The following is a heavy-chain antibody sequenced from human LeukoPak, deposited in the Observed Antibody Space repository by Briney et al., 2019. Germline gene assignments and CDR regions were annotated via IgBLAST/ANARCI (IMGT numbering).Heavy chain of an antibody. CDR2: ISGRAGTT. CDR3: ARDPYSGGYGDYYYYYMDL. CDR1: GFTFSNYA. V-gene: IGHV3-23*01. Sequence: GGSLRLSCAASGFTFSNYAMSWVRQAPGKGLEWVSAISGRAGTTYYADSVKGRFTISRDNSKNTLYLQMNSLRAEDTAVYYCARDPYSGGYGDYYYYYMDLWGQGTTVTISS. J-gene: IGHJ6*03. D-gene: IGHD1-26*01.